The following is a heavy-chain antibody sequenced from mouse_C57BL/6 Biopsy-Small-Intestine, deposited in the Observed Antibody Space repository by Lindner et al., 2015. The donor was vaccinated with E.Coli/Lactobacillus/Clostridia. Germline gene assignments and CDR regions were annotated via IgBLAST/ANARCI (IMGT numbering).Heavy chain of an antibody. J-gene: IGHJ4*01. V-gene: IGHV1-81*01. CDR2: IIPILGTA. CDR1: GDTFNNFV. D-gene: IGHD4-1*01. Sequence: SVKVSCKASGDTFNNFVISWVRQAPGQGLEWMGRIIPILGTANYAQKFEGRVTITADKSTSTAYMELSRLRSEDTAVYYCARGTNWDFLFDYWGQGTLVTVSS. CDR3: ARGTNWDFLFDY.